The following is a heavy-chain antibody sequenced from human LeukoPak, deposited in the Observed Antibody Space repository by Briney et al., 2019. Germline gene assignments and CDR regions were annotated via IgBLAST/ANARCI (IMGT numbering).Heavy chain of an antibody. J-gene: IGHJ3*02. V-gene: IGHV4-4*07. CDR1: GGSISSYY. CDR2: IYTSGST. Sequence: PSETLSLTCTVSGGSISSYYWSWIRHPAGKGLEWIGRIYTSGSTNYNPSLKSRVTISVDTSKNQFSLKLSSVTAADTAVYYCAREMDDYGDQGGAFDIWGQGTMVTVSS. D-gene: IGHD4-17*01. CDR3: AREMDDYGDQGGAFDI.